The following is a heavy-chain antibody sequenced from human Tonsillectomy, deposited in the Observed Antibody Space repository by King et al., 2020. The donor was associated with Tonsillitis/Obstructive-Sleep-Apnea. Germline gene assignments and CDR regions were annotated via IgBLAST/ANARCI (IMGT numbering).Heavy chain of an antibody. Sequence: VQLVESGGGLVQPGGSLRLSCAASGFTFSSYAMSWVRQAPGKGLEWVSAISGSGGSTHYADSVKGRFTISRDISKNTLYLQMNSLRADDTAVYYCAKGGFDFWSASVVWGQGTTVTVSS. V-gene: IGHV3-23*04. CDR2: ISGSGGST. J-gene: IGHJ6*02. D-gene: IGHD3-3*01. CDR1: GFTFSSYA. CDR3: AKGGFDFWSASVV.